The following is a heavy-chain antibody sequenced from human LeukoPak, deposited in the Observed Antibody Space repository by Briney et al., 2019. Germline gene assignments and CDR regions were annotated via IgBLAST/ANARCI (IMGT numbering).Heavy chain of an antibody. D-gene: IGHD3-10*01. V-gene: IGHV3-7*05. CDR1: KFTFSAHW. J-gene: IGHJ4*02. CDR2: INQDGSER. CDR3: ARSHRSFASGSGDY. Sequence: GGSLRLSCAASKFTFSAHWMSWVRQAPGKGLEWVANINQDGSERYYVDSVKGRFSISRDNAKNSLFLQMNSLRAEDTAVYFCARSHRSFASGSGDYWGQGTLVTVSS.